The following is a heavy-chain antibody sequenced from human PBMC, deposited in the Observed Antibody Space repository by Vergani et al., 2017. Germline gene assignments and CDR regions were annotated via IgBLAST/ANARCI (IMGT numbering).Heavy chain of an antibody. D-gene: IGHD3-10*01. CDR2: INNDGHT. CDR1: GESFSSFY. J-gene: IGHJ4*02. V-gene: IGHV4-34*02. CDR3: AVRPRVNLVGGEIVTKRTFDY. Sequence: QVQLQQWGAGVVKPSGTLSLTCAVFGESFSSFYWSWIRQPPGKGLEWIGEINNDGHTKYNPSLESRVTVSRDTAKNQFSLNLMSVTAADTAMYYFAVRPRVNLVGGEIVTKRTFDYWSQGSLVTVSS.